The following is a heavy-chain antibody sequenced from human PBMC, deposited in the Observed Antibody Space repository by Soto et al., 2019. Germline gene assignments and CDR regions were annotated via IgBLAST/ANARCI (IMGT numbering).Heavy chain of an antibody. J-gene: IGHJ4*02. D-gene: IGHD3-22*01. V-gene: IGHV3-30-3*01. CDR3: ARAFKAYYYDSSGYSD. Sequence: PGGSLRLSCAASGFTFSSYAMHWVRQAPGKGLEWVAVISYDGSNKYYADSVKGRFTISRDNSKNTLYLQMNSLRAEDTAVYYCARAFKAYYYDSSGYSDWGQGTLVTVSS. CDR1: GFTFSSYA. CDR2: ISYDGSNK.